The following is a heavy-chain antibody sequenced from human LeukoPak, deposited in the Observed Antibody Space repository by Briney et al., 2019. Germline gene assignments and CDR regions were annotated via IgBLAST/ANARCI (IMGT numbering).Heavy chain of an antibody. D-gene: IGHD2-2*01. CDR2: IYPGDSDT. Sequence: GESLKISCKGSGYSFTSYWIGWVRQMPGKGLEWMGIIYPGDSDTRYSPSFQGQVTISADESISTAYLQWSSLRASDTAMYYCARFKVDDCTSSNCYSHGFDFWSQGTLVTVSS. J-gene: IGHJ4*02. CDR3: ARFKVDDCTSSNCYSHGFDF. CDR1: GYSFTSYW. V-gene: IGHV5-51*01.